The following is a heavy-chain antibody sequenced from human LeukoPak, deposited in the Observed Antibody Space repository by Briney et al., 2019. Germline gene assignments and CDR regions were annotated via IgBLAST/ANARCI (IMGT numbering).Heavy chain of an antibody. V-gene: IGHV4-30-4*08. D-gene: IGHD3-10*01. CDR2: IYYSGST. Sequence: PSQTLSLTCTVSGGSISSGDYYWSWIRQPPGKGLEWIGYIYYSGSTYYNPSLKSRVTISVDTSKNQFSLKLSSVTAADTAVYYCARLYITMVRGEDYAFDIWGQGTMVTVSS. CDR1: GGSISSGDYY. J-gene: IGHJ3*02. CDR3: ARLYITMVRGEDYAFDI.